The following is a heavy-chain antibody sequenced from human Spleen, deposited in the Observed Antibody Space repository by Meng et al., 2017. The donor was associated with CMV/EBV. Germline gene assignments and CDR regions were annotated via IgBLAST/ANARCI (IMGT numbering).Heavy chain of an antibody. Sequence: ASVKVSCKATGYTFTGYYLHWVRQASGHGLEWMGWIDPNSGDTKYAQKFQGRVTMTRDTSISTAYMELSKLTSDDTAVFYCARVTRDRFGVLINYFDSWGQGTLVTVSS. CDR3: ARVTRDRFGVLINYFDS. CDR2: IDPNSGDT. D-gene: IGHD3-3*01. V-gene: IGHV1-2*02. J-gene: IGHJ4*02. CDR1: GYTFTGYY.